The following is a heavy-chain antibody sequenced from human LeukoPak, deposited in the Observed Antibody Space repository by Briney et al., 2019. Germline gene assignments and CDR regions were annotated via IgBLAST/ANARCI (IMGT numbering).Heavy chain of an antibody. V-gene: IGHV3-7*01. CDR1: GFTFSSYW. Sequence: PGGSLRLSCAASGFTFSSYWMSWVRQAPGKGLEWVANIKQDGSEKYYVDSVKGRFTISRDNAKNSLYLQMNSLRAEDTAVYYCARGPYGDYIDAFDIWGQGTMVTVSS. CDR2: IKQDGSEK. CDR3: ARGPYGDYIDAFDI. D-gene: IGHD4-17*01. J-gene: IGHJ3*02.